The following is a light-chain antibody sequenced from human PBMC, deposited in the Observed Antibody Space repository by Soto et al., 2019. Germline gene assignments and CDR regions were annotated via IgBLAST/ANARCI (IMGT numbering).Light chain of an antibody. V-gene: IGLV1-44*01. Sequence: QLVLTQPPSASGTPGQRVTISCSGSNSNIGSNTVNWYQQLPGTAPKLLIHTNDQRPSGVPDRFSGSKSGTSASLAVSGLQSEDEAAYHCAAWDDNVNGPVFGGGTKLTVL. CDR3: AAWDDNVNGPV. CDR2: TND. J-gene: IGLJ3*02. CDR1: NSNIGSNT.